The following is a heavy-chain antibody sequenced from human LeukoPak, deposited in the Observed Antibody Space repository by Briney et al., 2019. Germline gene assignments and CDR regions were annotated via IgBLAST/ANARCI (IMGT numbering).Heavy chain of an antibody. V-gene: IGHV5-51*01. CDR1: GYIFTSYW. J-gene: IGHJ3*02. D-gene: IGHD2-21*02. Sequence: GGSLEISCQGSGYIFTSYWIGWVRQVPGKGLEWMGIIYPGDSDTRYSPSFQGQVTISADKSISTAYLQWSSLKASDTAMYYCARLTQPIDAFDIWGQGTMVTVSS. CDR3: ARLTQPIDAFDI. CDR2: IYPGDSDT.